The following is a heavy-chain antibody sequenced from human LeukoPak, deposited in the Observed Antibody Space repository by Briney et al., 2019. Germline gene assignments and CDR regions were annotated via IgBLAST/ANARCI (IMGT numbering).Heavy chain of an antibody. D-gene: IGHD3-9*01. V-gene: IGHV3-48*03. J-gene: IGHJ4*02. CDR1: GFTFSSYA. CDR2: IGRSGTTI. CDR3: ARSGKIYFDWLLDY. Sequence: GGSLRLSCAASGFTFSSYAMHWVRQVPGKGLEWVSYIGRSGTTIHYADSVKGRFTISWDNAKKSLYLQMNSLRAEDTAVYYCARSGKIYFDWLLDYWGQGTLVTVSS.